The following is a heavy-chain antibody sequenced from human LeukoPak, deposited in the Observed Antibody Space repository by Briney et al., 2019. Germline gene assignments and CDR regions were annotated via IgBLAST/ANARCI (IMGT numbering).Heavy chain of an antibody. CDR3: AKDPEAFPSSFDY. J-gene: IGHJ4*02. Sequence: GGSLRLSCAASGFTFSSYSMNWVRQAPGKGLEWVASISSSSSYIYYADSVKGRFTISRDNAKNSLYLQMNSLRAEDTAVYYCAKDPEAFPSSFDYWGQGTLVTVSS. CDR1: GFTFSSYS. CDR2: ISSSSSYI. V-gene: IGHV3-21*04.